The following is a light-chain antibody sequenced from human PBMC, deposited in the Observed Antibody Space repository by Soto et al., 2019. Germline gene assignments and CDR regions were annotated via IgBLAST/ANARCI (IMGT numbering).Light chain of an antibody. J-gene: IGKJ4*01. V-gene: IGKV1-39*01. CDR1: RSTSSY. CDR3: QQSYSTPLT. Sequence: DIHMTQSPSSRSSSAGDRATIPCRATRSTSSYLNWYQQKPGKAPKLLIYAASSLQSGVPSRFSGSGSGTDFTLTISSLQPEDFATYYCQQSYSTPLTFGGGTKVDIK. CDR2: AAS.